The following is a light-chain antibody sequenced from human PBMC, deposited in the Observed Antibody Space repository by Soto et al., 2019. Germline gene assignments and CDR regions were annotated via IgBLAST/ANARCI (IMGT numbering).Light chain of an antibody. V-gene: IGLV2-14*01. J-gene: IGLJ1*01. CDR2: EVS. CDR3: SSYATSSTLV. CDR1: SSDVGRYNY. Sequence: SALAQPASVSGSPGQSITISCTGTSSDVGRYNYVAWYQQHPGKAPKVLIFEVSNRPSGVSSRFSGSKSGNTASLNISGLQAEDEADYYCSSYATSSTLVFGTGTKLTVL.